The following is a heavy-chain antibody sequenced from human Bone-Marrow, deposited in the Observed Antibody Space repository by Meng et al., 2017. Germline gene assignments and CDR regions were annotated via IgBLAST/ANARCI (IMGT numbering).Heavy chain of an antibody. CDR2: ISYDGSNK. J-gene: IGHJ4*02. CDR1: GFTFSSYA. D-gene: IGHD3-10*01. CDR3: ARVVGYYGSGDIDY. Sequence: GESLKIPCAASGFTFSSYAMHWVRQAPGKGLEWVAVISYDGSNKYYADSVKGRFTISRDNSKNTLYLQMNSLGAEDTAVYYCARVVGYYGSGDIDYWGQGTLVTVSS. V-gene: IGHV3-30*01.